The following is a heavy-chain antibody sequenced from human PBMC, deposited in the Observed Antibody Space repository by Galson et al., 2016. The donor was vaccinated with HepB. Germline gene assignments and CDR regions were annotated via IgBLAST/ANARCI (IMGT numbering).Heavy chain of an antibody. D-gene: IGHD2-21*02. J-gene: IGHJ4*02. V-gene: IGHV1-3*04. Sequence: SCKASGYTFTSYAMQWVRRAPGQGLEWMGWINNDRGYTKYSQKFQGRVTITRDTSSRTAYLELSRLTSEDTAVYYCVKGPFEGGDVYWGQGTLVTVSS. CDR3: VKGPFEGGDVY. CDR1: GYTFTSYA. CDR2: INNDRGYT.